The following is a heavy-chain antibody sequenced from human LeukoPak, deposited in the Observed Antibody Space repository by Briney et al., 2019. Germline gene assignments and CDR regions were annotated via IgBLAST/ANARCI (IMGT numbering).Heavy chain of an antibody. CDR1: GGSISSYY. Sequence: PSETLSLACTVSGGSISSYYWSWIRQPPGKGLEWIGYIYYSGSTNYNPSLKSRVTISVDTSKNQFSLKLSSVTAADTAVYYCARGRYCTNGVCFDFDYWGQGTLVTVSS. D-gene: IGHD2-8*01. CDR3: ARGRYCTNGVCFDFDY. J-gene: IGHJ4*02. CDR2: IYYSGST. V-gene: IGHV4-59*01.